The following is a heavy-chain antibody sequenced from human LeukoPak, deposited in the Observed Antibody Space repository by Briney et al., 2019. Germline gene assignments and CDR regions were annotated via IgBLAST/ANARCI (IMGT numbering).Heavy chain of an antibody. D-gene: IGHD5-12*01. Sequence: QPGGLMISCSASAGFIVSCNFIWWGQQAGGELVEWVSVIYSGGSTYYADSVKGGFTFSRDNSKNMVYLQMNSLRAEDTAVYYCARRIQGGYRGMDVWGQGTTVTVSS. V-gene: IGHV3-66*01. CDR2: IYSGGST. J-gene: IGHJ6*02. CDR1: GFIVSCNF. CDR3: ARRIQGGYRGMDV.